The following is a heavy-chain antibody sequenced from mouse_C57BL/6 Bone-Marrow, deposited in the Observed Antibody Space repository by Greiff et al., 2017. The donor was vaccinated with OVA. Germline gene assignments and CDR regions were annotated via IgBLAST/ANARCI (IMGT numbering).Heavy chain of an antibody. CDR1: GFSLSTSGMG. Sequence: QVQLKESGPGILQSSQTLSLTCSFSGFSLSTSGMGVSWIRQPSGKGLEWLAHIYWDDDKRYNPSLKSRLTISKDTSRNQVFLKITSVDTADTATYYCARAYDGYYVEAMDYWGQGTSVTVSS. CDR2: IYWDDDK. V-gene: IGHV8-12*01. D-gene: IGHD2-3*01. CDR3: ARAYDGYYVEAMDY. J-gene: IGHJ4*01.